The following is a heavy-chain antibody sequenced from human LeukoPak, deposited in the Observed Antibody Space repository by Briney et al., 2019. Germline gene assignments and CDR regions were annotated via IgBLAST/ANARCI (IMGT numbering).Heavy chain of an antibody. V-gene: IGHV3-15*01. J-gene: IGHJ4*02. Sequence: GGSLRLSCSASGFTFSSAWMSWVRQAPGKGLEWVGRIKSKIDGGTTDYVAPVKGRSSISRDDSENTLYLQMNSLRAEDTAVYYCARDRDWGCSYCSYWGQGTLVTVSS. CDR1: GFTFSSAW. D-gene: IGHD7-27*01. CDR2: IKSKIDGGTT. CDR3: ARDRDWGCSYCSY.